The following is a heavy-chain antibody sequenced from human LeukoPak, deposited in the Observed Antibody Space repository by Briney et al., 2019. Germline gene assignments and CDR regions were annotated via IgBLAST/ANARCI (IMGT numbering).Heavy chain of an antibody. Sequence: SETLSLTCTVSGGSTSSYYWSWIQQPPGKGLEWIGYIYYSGSTNYNPSLKSRVTISVDTSKNQFSLKLSSVTAADTALYYCVRHDYYYYYMDVWGNGTTVTVSS. V-gene: IGHV4-59*08. CDR3: VRHDYYYYYMDV. J-gene: IGHJ6*03. CDR1: GGSTSSYY. CDR2: IYYSGST.